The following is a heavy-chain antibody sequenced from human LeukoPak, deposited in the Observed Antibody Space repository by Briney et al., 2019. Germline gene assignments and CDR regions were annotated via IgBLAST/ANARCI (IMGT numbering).Heavy chain of an antibody. D-gene: IGHD7-27*01. CDR2: INPYSGVT. V-gene: IGHV1-2*02. J-gene: IGHJ2*01. Sequence: ASVKVSCKASGYTFSGYYIHWVRQAPGQGLEWMGWINPYSGVTNYVQKFQGRVTMTTDTSINTAYMDLSSLRSDDTAVYFCARIATGATPYWYFDFWGRGTLVTVSS. CDR1: GYTFSGYY. CDR3: ARIATGATPYWYFDF.